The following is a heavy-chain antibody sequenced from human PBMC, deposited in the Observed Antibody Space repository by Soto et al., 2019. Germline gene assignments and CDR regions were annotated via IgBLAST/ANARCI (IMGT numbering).Heavy chain of an antibody. J-gene: IGHJ6*02. CDR3: ARDGSGYRSRASPMDV. D-gene: IGHD3-22*01. CDR2: IIPIFGTA. V-gene: IGHV1-69*01. CDR1: GDTFSSYA. Sequence: QVQLVQSGAAVKKPGSSVKVSCKASGDTFSSYAISWVRQAPGQGLEWMGGIIPIFGTANYAQKFQGRVTITAEESTSTAYMELRSLRSEDTAVYYCARDGSGYRSRASPMDVWGQGTTVTVSS.